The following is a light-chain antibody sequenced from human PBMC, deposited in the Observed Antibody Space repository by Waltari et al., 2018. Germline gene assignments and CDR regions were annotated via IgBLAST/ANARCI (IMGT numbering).Light chain of an antibody. Sequence: QSALTQPASVSGSPGQSITISCTGTSSDVGLYNLVSWYQQPPGKAPTVMIDEVSKRASGVSNRFSGSKSGNTASRTRSGLQAEDEADYYCCSCVGSGSAYVFGTGTKVTVL. V-gene: IGLV2-23*02. CDR2: EVS. CDR1: SSDVGLYNL. J-gene: IGLJ1*01. CDR3: CSCVGSGSAYV.